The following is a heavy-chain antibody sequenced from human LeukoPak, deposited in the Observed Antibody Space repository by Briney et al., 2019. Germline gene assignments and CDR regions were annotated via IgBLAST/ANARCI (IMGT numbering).Heavy chain of an antibody. J-gene: IGHJ4*02. CDR3: ASVYDSSGYYYDY. Sequence: SETLSLTCAVSGGSISSGGYSWSWIRQPPGQGLEWIGYIYYSGSTYYNPSLKSRVTISVDRSKNQFSLKLSSVTAADTAVYYCASVYDSSGYYYDYWGQGTLVTVSS. V-gene: IGHV4-30-2*01. D-gene: IGHD3-22*01. CDR2: IYYSGST. CDR1: GGSISSGGYS.